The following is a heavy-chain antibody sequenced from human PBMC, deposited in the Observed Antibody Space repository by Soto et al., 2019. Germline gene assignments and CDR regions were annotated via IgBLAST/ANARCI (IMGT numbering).Heavy chain of an antibody. D-gene: IGHD3-9*01. Sequence: SGGSLRLSCAASGFTFSSYSMNWVRQAPGKGLEWVSYISSSSSTIYYADSVKGRFTISRDNAKNSLYLQMNSLRDEDTAVYYCARDSDGREFDYDILTGYYFDAGMDVWGQGPTVTVSS. CDR3: ARDSDGREFDYDILTGYYFDAGMDV. CDR2: ISSSSSTI. CDR1: GFTFSSYS. J-gene: IGHJ6*02. V-gene: IGHV3-48*02.